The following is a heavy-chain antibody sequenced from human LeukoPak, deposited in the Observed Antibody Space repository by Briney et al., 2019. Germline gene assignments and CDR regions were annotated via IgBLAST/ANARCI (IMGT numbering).Heavy chain of an antibody. V-gene: IGHV3-9*01. Sequence: PGRSLRLSCAASGFTFDGYAMHWVRQAPGKGLEWVSGISWNSDTIGYADSVKGRFTISRDNAKNSLYLQMNSLRAEDTAVYYCARGVVRDYASDYWGQGALVTVSS. D-gene: IGHD3-10*01. J-gene: IGHJ4*02. CDR1: GFTFDGYA. CDR2: ISWNSDTI. CDR3: ARGVVRDYASDY.